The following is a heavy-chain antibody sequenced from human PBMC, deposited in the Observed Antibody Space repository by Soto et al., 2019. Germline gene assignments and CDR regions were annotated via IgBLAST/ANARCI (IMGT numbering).Heavy chain of an antibody. D-gene: IGHD4-17*01. CDR3: ARGYGAAFDI. CDR2: IYYSGST. J-gene: IGHJ3*02. Sequence: PSETLSLTCTVSGGSISSYYWRWIRQPPGKGLEWIGYIYYSGSTNYNPSLKSRVTISVDTSKNQFSLKLSSVTAADTAVYYCARGYGAAFDIWGQGTMVTVS. V-gene: IGHV4-59*08. CDR1: GGSISSYY.